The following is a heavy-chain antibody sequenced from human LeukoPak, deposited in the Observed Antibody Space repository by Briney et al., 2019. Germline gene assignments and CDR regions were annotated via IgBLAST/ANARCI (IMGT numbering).Heavy chain of an antibody. CDR3: SRENGAFSPFGY. D-gene: IGHD2-8*01. V-gene: IGHV4-4*02. J-gene: IGHJ4*02. Sequence: PSETLSLTCGVSGGSITSTNWWSWVRQPPGQGLEWIGEVSLSGLTNYNPSLNSRVIMALDTSKNHLSLNLTSVTAADTAAYYCSRENGAFSPFGYWGQGTLVTVPS. CDR2: VSLSGLT. CDR1: GGSITSTNW.